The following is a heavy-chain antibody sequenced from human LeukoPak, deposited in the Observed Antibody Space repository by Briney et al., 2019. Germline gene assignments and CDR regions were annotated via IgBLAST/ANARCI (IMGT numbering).Heavy chain of an antibody. CDR3: ARRVYLIAAAGIDFDY. CDR1: GYTFTGYY. CDR2: INPNSGGT. J-gene: IGHJ4*02. Sequence: GASVKVSCKASGYTFTGYYMHWVRQAPGQGLEWMGWINPNSGGTNYAQKFQGRVTMTRDTSISTAYMELSRLRSDGTAVYYCARRVYLIAAAGIDFDYWGQGTLVTVSS. D-gene: IGHD6-13*01. V-gene: IGHV1-2*02.